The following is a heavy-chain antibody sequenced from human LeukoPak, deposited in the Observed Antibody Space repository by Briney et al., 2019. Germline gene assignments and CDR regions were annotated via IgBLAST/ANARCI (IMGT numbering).Heavy chain of an antibody. D-gene: IGHD3-3*01. CDR1: GGSISSGSYY. CDR3: ARRNDFWSGNGAFDI. J-gene: IGHJ3*02. CDR2: IYTSGST. V-gene: IGHV4-61*02. Sequence: KPSQTLSLTCTVSGGSISSGSYYWSWIRQPAGKGLEWIGRIYTSGSTNYNPSLKSRVTISVDTSKNQFSLKLSSVTAADTAVYYCARRNDFWSGNGAFDIWGQGTMVTVSS.